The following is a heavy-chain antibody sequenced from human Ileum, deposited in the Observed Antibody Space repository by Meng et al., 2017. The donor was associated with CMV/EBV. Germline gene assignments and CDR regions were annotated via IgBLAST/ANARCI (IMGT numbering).Heavy chain of an antibody. D-gene: IGHD3-10*01. CDR2: ISSGSTV. CDR1: GFTFSNYE. CDR3: ARGPLAPYYY. J-gene: IGHJ4*02. Sequence: GGSLRLYCAASGFTFSNYEVNWVRQAPGKGLEWVSYISSGSTVFYADSVKGRFTISRDNAKNSLHLQINSLRVEDTAVYYCARGPLAPYYYWGQGTLVTVSS. V-gene: IGHV3-69-1*02.